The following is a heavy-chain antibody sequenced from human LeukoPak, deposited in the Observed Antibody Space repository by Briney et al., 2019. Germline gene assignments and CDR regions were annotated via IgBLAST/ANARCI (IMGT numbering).Heavy chain of an antibody. CDR1: GGSISSTNW. D-gene: IGHD6-19*01. V-gene: IGHV4-4*02. J-gene: IGHJ4*02. Sequence: ASETLSLTCGVSGGSISSTNWWTWVRQPPGEGLEWIGEVHLSGRTNYNPSLESRVTMSVDTSKNQFSLKVSSVTAADTAFYYCARHPSSSGLYYFDYWGQGTLVTVSS. CDR2: VHLSGRT. CDR3: ARHPSSSGLYYFDY.